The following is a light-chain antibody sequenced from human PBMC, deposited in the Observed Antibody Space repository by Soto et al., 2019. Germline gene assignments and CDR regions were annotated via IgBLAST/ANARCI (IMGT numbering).Light chain of an antibody. V-gene: IGKV1-5*03. J-gene: IGKJ1*01. Sequence: DIQMTQSPSSLSASVGDTISITCRSFQTIAKSLNWYQQKPGKAPKLLIYLASSLESGVPSRFSGSGSGTEFTLTISNLQPDDFATYYCQQSNTYSWTFGQGTKVDIK. CDR1: QTIAKS. CDR3: QQSNTYSWT. CDR2: LAS.